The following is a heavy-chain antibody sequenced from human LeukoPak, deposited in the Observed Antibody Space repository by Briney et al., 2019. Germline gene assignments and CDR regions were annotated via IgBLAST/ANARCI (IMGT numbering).Heavy chain of an antibody. D-gene: IGHD3-3*01. CDR3: AKQAGWGAYFSFLPFDF. CDR1: GFTFSYYG. V-gene: IGHV3-23*01. Sequence: GGSLRLSCAASGFTFSYYGLSWVRQAPGKGLEWVSGFGHNGDITYSDSVKGRFTISRDNSKNTLFLQMNSLRADDTAVYFCAKQAGWGAYFSFLPFDFWGRGTLVTVSS. J-gene: IGHJ4*02. CDR2: FGHNGDIT.